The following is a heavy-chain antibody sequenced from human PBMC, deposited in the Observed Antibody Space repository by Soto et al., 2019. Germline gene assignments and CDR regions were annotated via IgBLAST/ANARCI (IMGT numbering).Heavy chain of an antibody. V-gene: IGHV1-18*01. CDR1: GYTFTSYG. CDR3: ARSPMRAYYDSSGYYYGKLDY. J-gene: IGHJ4*02. D-gene: IGHD3-22*01. CDR2: ISAYNGNT. Sequence: ASVKVSCKASGYTFTSYGISWVRQAPGQGLEWMGWISAYNGNTNYAQKLQDRVTMTTDTSTSTAYMELRSLRSDDTAVYYCARSPMRAYYDSSGYYYGKLDYWGQGTLVTVSS.